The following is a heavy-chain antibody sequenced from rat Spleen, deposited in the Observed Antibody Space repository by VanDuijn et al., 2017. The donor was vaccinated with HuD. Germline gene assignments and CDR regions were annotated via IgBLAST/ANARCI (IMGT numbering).Heavy chain of an antibody. Sequence: EVQLVESGGNLVQPGRSMKLSCAASGFTFSNYGMAWVRQAPTKGLEWVATISYDGSSTYYRDSVKGRFTISRDNAKSTLYLQMDSLRSEDTATYYCARPHNYRYVMDVWGQGASVTVSS. J-gene: IGHJ4*01. CDR3: ARPHNYRYVMDV. V-gene: IGHV5-29*01. D-gene: IGHD1-10*01. CDR2: ISYDGSST. CDR1: GFTFSNYG.